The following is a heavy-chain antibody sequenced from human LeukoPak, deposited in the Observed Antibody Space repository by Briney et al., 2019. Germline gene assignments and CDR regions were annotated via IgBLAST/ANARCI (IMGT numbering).Heavy chain of an antibody. D-gene: IGHD5-18*01. J-gene: IGHJ4*02. CDR3: AKGGFNYPGY. CDR1: GFTFSSYA. V-gene: IGHV3-23*01. CDR2: ISGSGGST. Sequence: PGASLRLSCAASGFTFSSYAMSWVRQAPGKGLEWVSAISGSGGSTYYADAVKGRFTISRDNSKNTLYLQMNSLRADDTALYYCAKGGFNYPGYWGQGTLVTVSS.